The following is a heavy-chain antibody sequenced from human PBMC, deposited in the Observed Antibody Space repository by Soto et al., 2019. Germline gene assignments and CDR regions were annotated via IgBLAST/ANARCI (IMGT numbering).Heavy chain of an antibody. J-gene: IGHJ5*02. V-gene: IGHV4-34*01. CDR1: GGSFSGYY. CDR2: INHSGST. CDR3: ARSYYDFWSGP. Sequence: SETLSLTCAVYGGSFSGYYWSWIRQPPGKGLEWIGEINHSGSTNYNPSLKSRVTISVDTSKNQFSLKLSSVTAADTAVYYCARSYYDFWSGPWGQGTLVTVSS. D-gene: IGHD3-3*01.